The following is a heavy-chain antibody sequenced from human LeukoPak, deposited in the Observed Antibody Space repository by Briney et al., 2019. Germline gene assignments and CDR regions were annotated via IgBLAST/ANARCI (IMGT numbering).Heavy chain of an antibody. Sequence: ASVKVSFKASGYTFTGVYIHWGRQAPGQGREWMEWINPKSGGTNSAQKFQGRVTMTRDTSISTAYMELSSLRSDDTAVYYCARDPIDYIGGIDYWGQGTLVTVSS. CDR3: ARDPIDYIGGIDY. CDR1: GYTFTGVY. V-gene: IGHV1-2*02. J-gene: IGHJ4*02. D-gene: IGHD4-11*01. CDR2: INPKSGGT.